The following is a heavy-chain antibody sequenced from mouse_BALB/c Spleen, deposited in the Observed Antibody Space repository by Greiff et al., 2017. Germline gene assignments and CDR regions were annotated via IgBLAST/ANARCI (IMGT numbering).Heavy chain of an antibody. CDR1: GYTFTSYT. V-gene: IGHV1-4*02. CDR3: ARDDGYAMDY. Sequence: VQLQQSAAELARPGASVKMSCKASGYTFTSYTMHWVKQRPGQGLEWIGYINPSSGYTEYNQKFKDKTTLTADKSSSTAYMQLSSLTSEDSAVYYCARDDGYAMDYWGQGTSVTVSS. CDR2: INPSSGYT. D-gene: IGHD2-12*01. J-gene: IGHJ4*01.